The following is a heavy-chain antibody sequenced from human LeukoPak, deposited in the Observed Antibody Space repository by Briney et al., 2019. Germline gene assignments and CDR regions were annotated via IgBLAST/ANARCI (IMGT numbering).Heavy chain of an antibody. Sequence: GGSLRLSCVASGFTFSDAWMSWVRQAPGKGLEWVGRIKSNSAGGITDYAAPVKGRFTISRDDSENTLYLQMNSLGADDTAVYYCAKAGGGTYFDFWGQGTLVTVSS. CDR2: IKSNSAGGIT. D-gene: IGHD2-15*01. V-gene: IGHV3-15*01. CDR3: AKAGGGTYFDF. J-gene: IGHJ4*02. CDR1: GFTFSDAW.